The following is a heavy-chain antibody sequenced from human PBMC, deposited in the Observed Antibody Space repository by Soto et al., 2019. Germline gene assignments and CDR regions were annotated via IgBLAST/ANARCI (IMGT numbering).Heavy chain of an antibody. CDR1: GFTFSSYG. Sequence: QVQLVESGGGVVQPGRSLRLSCAASGFTFSSYGMHWVRQAPGKGLEWVAVIWYDGSNKYYADSVKGRFTISRDNSKNTLYLQMNSLRAEDTAVYYCARARIAVAGIDAFDIWGQGKMVTVSS. D-gene: IGHD6-19*01. J-gene: IGHJ3*02. V-gene: IGHV3-33*01. CDR3: ARARIAVAGIDAFDI. CDR2: IWYDGSNK.